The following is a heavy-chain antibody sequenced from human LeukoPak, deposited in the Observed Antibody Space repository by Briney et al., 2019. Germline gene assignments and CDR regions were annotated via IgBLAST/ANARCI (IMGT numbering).Heavy chain of an antibody. D-gene: IGHD6-19*01. V-gene: IGHV4-34*01. Sequence: PSETLSLTCAVYGGSFSGYYWSWIRQPPGKGLEWIGEINHSESTNYNPSLKSRVTISVDTSKNQFSLKLSSVTAADTAVYYCAREFIAVAGLYYFDYWGQGTLVTVSS. J-gene: IGHJ4*02. CDR3: AREFIAVAGLYYFDY. CDR2: INHSEST. CDR1: GGSFSGYY.